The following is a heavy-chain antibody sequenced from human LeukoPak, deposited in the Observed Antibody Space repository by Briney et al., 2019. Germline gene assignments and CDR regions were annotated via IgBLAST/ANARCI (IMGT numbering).Heavy chain of an antibody. V-gene: IGHV3-15*01. Sequence: GGSLRLSCAASGFTFSDAWMDWVRQAPGKGLEWVGHITNKADGVTTNYAAPVKGRFTIFRDDSKNTLYLQMNSLETEDTAVYYCATGHMQFGGQGTLVTVSS. CDR1: GFTFSDAW. CDR3: ATGHMQF. J-gene: IGHJ4*02. D-gene: IGHD3-10*01. CDR2: ITNKADGVTT.